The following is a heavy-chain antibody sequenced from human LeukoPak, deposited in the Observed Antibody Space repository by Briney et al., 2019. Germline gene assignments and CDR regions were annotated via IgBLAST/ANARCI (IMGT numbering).Heavy chain of an antibody. J-gene: IGHJ4*02. CDR1: GFTFSTYA. CDR3: AKNGGDSYGTGHFDY. V-gene: IGHV3-23*01. Sequence: GGSLRLSCAASGFTFSTYAMSWVRQAPGKGLEWVSAIGGRGDNTYYADSVRGRFTISRDNSKSTLYLQMNSLRAEDTAIYYCAKNGGDSYGTGHFDYWGQGTLVTVSS. CDR2: IGGRGDNT. D-gene: IGHD2-21*02.